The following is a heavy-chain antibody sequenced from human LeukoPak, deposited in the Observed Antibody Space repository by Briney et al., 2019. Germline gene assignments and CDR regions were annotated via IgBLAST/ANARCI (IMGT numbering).Heavy chain of an antibody. Sequence: PGGSLRLSCAASGFTFSSYSMNWVRQAPGKGLEWVSSISSSSSYIYYADSVKGRFTISRDNAKNSLYLQMNSLRAEDTAVYYCARDLTKIGSGSYYTPDAFDIWGQGTMVTVSS. CDR1: GFTFSSYS. J-gene: IGHJ3*02. D-gene: IGHD3-10*01. V-gene: IGHV3-21*01. CDR3: ARDLTKIGSGSYYTPDAFDI. CDR2: ISSSSSYI.